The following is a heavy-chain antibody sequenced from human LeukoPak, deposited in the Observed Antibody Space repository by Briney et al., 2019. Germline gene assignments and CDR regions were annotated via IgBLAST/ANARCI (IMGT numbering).Heavy chain of an antibody. V-gene: IGHV1-69*04. J-gene: IGHJ4*02. CDR2: IIPILGIA. CDR3: ARVGAAAGTLYFDY. CDR1: GGTFSSYA. Sequence: SVKVSCKASGGTFSSYAISWVRQAPGQGLEWMGRIIPILGIANYAQKFQGRVTITADKSTSTAYMELSSLRSEDTAVYYCARVGAAAGTLYFDYWGQGTLDTVSP. D-gene: IGHD6-13*01.